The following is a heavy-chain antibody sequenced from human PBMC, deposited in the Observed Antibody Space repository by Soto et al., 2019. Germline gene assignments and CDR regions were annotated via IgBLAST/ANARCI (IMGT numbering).Heavy chain of an antibody. V-gene: IGHV3-23*01. CDR1: GFTFSSYA. D-gene: IGHD6-19*01. CDR3: AKDREGKQWLVYYYYGMDV. J-gene: IGHJ6*02. CDR2: ISGSGGST. Sequence: GGSLRLSCAASGFTFSSYAMSWVRQAPGKGLEWVSAISGSGGSTYYADSVKGRFTISRDNSKNTLYLQMNSLRAEDTAVYYCAKDREGKQWLVYYYYGMDVWGQGTTVTV.